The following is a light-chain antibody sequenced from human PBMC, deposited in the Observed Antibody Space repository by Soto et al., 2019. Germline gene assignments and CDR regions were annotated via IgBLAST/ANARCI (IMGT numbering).Light chain of an antibody. V-gene: IGKV3-20*01. CDR2: GAS. J-gene: IGKJ1*01. CDR3: QQYGISSPWT. Sequence: EIGLTQSPGTLSLSPGERATLSCRATQSVSSRYLAWYQQKPGQAPMLLIYGASRRSTRIPDRFIGSGSGTEFTLSSSRLAPEDLAVYYCQQYGISSPWTFGQGTKVEIK. CDR1: QSVSSRY.